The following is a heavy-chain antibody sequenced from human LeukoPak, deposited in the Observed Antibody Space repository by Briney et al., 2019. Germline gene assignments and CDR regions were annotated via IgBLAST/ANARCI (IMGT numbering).Heavy chain of an antibody. V-gene: IGHV1-69*01. CDR3: ARSHAARLSEAFDY. D-gene: IGHD6-25*01. CDR2: IIPIFGTA. CDR1: GGTFSSYA. J-gene: IGHJ4*02. Sequence: SVTVSCTASGGTFSSYAISWVRQAPGQGLEWMGGIIPIFGTANNAQKFLGRVTITADESTSTAYMELSSLRSEDTAVYYCARSHAARLSEAFDYWGQGTLVTVSS.